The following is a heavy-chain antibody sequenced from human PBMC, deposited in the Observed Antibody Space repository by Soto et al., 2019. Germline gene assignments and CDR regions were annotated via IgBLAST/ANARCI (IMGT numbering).Heavy chain of an antibody. CDR2: LSVGGVNT. CDR3: ARCDGYGDE. D-gene: IGHD5-12*01. J-gene: IGHJ4*02. CDR1: GFSFSTYS. Sequence: EVQLLESGGGLVQPGGSLRLSCTASGFSFSTYSMAWVRQAPGNSPAWVSGLSVGGVNTFYPDSVRGRFTVSVDNSKNTVYLQMNSLRFEDTAVYYCARCDGYGDEWGQGTLVTVAS. V-gene: IGHV3-23*01.